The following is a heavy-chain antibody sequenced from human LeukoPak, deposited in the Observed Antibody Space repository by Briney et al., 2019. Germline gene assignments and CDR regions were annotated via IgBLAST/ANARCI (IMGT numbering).Heavy chain of an antibody. CDR2: IYYSGSN. Sequence: SETLSLTCTVSGGSISSYYWSWLRQPPGKGLEWIGYIYYSGSNNYNPSLKSRVTISVDTSKNQFSLKLSSVTAADTAVYYCARGEHSVAVWGQGTLVTVSS. CDR3: ARGEHSVAV. D-gene: IGHD1/OR15-1a*01. J-gene: IGHJ4*02. V-gene: IGHV4-59*01. CDR1: GGSISSYY.